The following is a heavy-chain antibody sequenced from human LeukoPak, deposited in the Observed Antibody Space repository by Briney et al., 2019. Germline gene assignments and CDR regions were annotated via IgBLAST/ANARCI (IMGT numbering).Heavy chain of an antibody. V-gene: IGHV3-30*03. J-gene: IGHJ4*02. CDR3: ARALYYYGSGSHSLGY. CDR2: ISYDGSNK. Sequence: GGSLRLSCAASGFTFSSYGMHWVRQAPGKELEWVAVISYDGSNKYYADSVKGRFTISRDNSKNTLYLQMNSLRAEDTAVYYCARALYYYGSGSHSLGYWGQGTLVTVSS. CDR1: GFTFSSYG. D-gene: IGHD3-10*01.